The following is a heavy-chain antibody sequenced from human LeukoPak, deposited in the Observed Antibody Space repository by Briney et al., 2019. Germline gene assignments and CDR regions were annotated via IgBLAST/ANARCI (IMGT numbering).Heavy chain of an antibody. CDR1: GFTFSNFA. V-gene: IGHV3-23*01. J-gene: IGHJ4*02. Sequence: GGSLRLSCAASGFTFSNFAMSWVRQVPGKGLGWVSVISIDVRKTYYADSVKGRFTISRDNSKNTLYLQMNSLRVEDTAVYYCARGREAALYYYDSSGDYWGQGTLVTVSS. CDR3: ARGREAALYYYDSSGDY. CDR2: ISIDVRKT. D-gene: IGHD3-22*01.